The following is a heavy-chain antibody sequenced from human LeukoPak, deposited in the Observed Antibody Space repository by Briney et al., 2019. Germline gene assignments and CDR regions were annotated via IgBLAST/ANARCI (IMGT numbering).Heavy chain of an antibody. CDR2: FSGSGGST. Sequence: GGSLRLSCAASGFTFSSYAMSWVRQAPGKGLEWVSAFSGSGGSTYYADSVKGRFTISRDNSKNTLYLQMNSLRAEDTAVYYCAKVGAYCGGDCSYFDYWGQGTLVTVSS. V-gene: IGHV3-23*01. J-gene: IGHJ4*02. CDR3: AKVGAYCGGDCSYFDY. CDR1: GFTFSSYA. D-gene: IGHD2-21*02.